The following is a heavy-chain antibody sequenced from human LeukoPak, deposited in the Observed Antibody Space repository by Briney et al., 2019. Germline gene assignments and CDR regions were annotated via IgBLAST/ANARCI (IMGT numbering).Heavy chain of an antibody. V-gene: IGHV3-30*02. D-gene: IGHD6-13*01. Sequence: GGSLRLSCAASGFTFSDYSMHWVRQAPGKGLSWVAFIRYDGNNKYYADSVKGRFTISRDNAKNSLYLQMNSLRAEDTAVYYCATDAPVRYSSSFGVDYWGQGTLVTVSS. J-gene: IGHJ4*02. CDR1: GFTFSDYS. CDR3: ATDAPVRYSSSFGVDY. CDR2: IRYDGNNK.